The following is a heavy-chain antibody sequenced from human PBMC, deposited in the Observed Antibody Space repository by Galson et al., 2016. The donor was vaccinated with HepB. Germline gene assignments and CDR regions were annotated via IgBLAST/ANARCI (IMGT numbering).Heavy chain of an antibody. D-gene: IGHD2-8*01. CDR3: ASDLRLPQWFRGAMDG. Sequence: SLKVSCTASGYSFTGNAIHWVRQAPGQRLEWMGWISGGNGNTQYSQEFQGRVTISRDTSANTIYMELSTIRSEDTAVYYCASDLRLPQWFRGAMDGWGQGTTVTVSS. J-gene: IGHJ6*02. CDR2: ISGGNGNT. V-gene: IGHV1-3*01. CDR1: GYSFTGNA.